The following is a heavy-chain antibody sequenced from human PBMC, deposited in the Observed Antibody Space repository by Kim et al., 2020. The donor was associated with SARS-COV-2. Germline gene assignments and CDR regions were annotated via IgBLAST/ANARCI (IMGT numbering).Heavy chain of an antibody. CDR1: GGSINSYY. CDR3: ARGSGGTRPNFDY. D-gene: IGHD3-16*01. CDR2: IYYTGST. Sequence: SETLSLTCTVSGGSINSYYWSWIRQPPGDGLEWIGYIYYTGSTNYNPPLKSRVTISVDTSKNQFSLQLASVTTADTAVYFCARGSGGTRPNFDYWGQGTLVTVSS. J-gene: IGHJ4*02. V-gene: IGHV4-59*13.